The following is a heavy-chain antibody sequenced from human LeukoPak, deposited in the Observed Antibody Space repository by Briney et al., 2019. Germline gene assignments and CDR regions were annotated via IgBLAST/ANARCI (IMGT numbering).Heavy chain of an antibody. Sequence: QPGASLRLSCAASGFTFSNYAMSWVRQAPGKGLEWVSAVSGRDDSTYYADSVKGRFTISRDNSKNTLYLQMNSLRAEDTAVYYCAKDGYVSWAYQLSHFDYWGQGTLVTVSS. V-gene: IGHV3-23*01. CDR3: AKDGYVSWAYQLSHFDY. D-gene: IGHD2-2*03. CDR1: GFTFSNYA. J-gene: IGHJ4*02. CDR2: VSGRDDST.